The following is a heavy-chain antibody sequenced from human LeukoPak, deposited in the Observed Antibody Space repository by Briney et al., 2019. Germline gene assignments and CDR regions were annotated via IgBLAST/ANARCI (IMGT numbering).Heavy chain of an antibody. Sequence: SETLSLTGTVSGGSTSRYYCSWIRQPPGNILEWIGYIDYSGSTNYNPSLKSRVTISVDTSRDQFSLKLSSVAAEDTAVYYCARVGRPYAFDIWGQGTMVTVSS. D-gene: IGHD2-15*01. CDR2: IDYSGST. J-gene: IGHJ3*02. V-gene: IGHV4-59*01. CDR3: ARVGRPYAFDI. CDR1: GGSTSRYY.